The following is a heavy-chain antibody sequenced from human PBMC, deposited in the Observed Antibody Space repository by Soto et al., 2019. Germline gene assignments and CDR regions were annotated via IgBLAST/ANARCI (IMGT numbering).Heavy chain of an antibody. CDR2: ISYDGSNK. V-gene: IGHV3-30*18. CDR3: AKSPGGYYSFDI. D-gene: IGHD3-3*01. CDR1: GFTFSSYG. J-gene: IGHJ3*02. Sequence: TGGSLRLSCAASGFTFSSYGMHWVRQAPGKGLEWVAVISYDGSNKYYADSVKGRFTISRDNSKNTLYLQMNSLRAEDTAVYYCAKSPGGYYSFDIWGQGTMVTVSS.